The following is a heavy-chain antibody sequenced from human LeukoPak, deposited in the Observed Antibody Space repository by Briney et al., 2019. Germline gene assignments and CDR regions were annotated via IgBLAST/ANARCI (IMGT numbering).Heavy chain of an antibody. Sequence: GGSLRLSCAASGFTFSSYSMTWVRQAPGKGLEWVSYISSSSSTIYYADSVKGRFTISRDNAKNSLYLQMNSLRAEDTAVYYCARGKEVVIPHGSDWGQGTLVTVSS. V-gene: IGHV3-48*01. CDR3: ARGKEVVIPHGSD. J-gene: IGHJ4*02. D-gene: IGHD3-22*01. CDR1: GFTFSSYS. CDR2: ISSSSSTI.